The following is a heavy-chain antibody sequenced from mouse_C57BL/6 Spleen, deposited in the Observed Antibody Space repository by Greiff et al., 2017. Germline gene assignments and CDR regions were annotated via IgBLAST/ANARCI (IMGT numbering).Heavy chain of an antibody. CDR3: ARSGDYGGLYYFGY. CDR1: GYTFTSYW. J-gene: IGHJ2*01. CDR2: IYPGSGST. Sequence: VKLQESGAELVKPGASVKMSCKASGYTFTSYWITWVKQRPGQGLEWIGDIYPGSGSTNYNEKFKSRATMTVDTSSSTAYMQLISLTSEDSAVYYCARSGDYGGLYYFGYWGQGTTLTVSS. D-gene: IGHD2-4*01. V-gene: IGHV1-55*01.